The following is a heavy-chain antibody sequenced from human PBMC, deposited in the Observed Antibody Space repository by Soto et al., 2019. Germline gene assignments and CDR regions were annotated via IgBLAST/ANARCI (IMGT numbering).Heavy chain of an antibody. CDR3: RSSSRYSTDV. Sequence: QLQLQESGPGLVKPSETLSLSCTVSGGSISSSFYWGGIRQPPGKGLEWIGSIYGTGNTYYNPSLKGRVTISADTSKNQFFLNLISVTAADTAVYYCRSSSRYSTDVWGQGATVTVSS. CDR1: GGSISSSFY. D-gene: IGHD6-19*01. J-gene: IGHJ6*02. V-gene: IGHV4-39*01. CDR2: IYGTGNT.